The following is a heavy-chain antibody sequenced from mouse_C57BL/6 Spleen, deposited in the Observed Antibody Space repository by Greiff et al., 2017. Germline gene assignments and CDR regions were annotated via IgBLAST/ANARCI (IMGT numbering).Heavy chain of an antibody. V-gene: IGHV1-81*01. Sequence: VQLQQSGAELARPGASVKLSCKASGYTFTSYGISWVQQSTGQGLEWIGEIYPRSGNTYYNEKFKGKATLTADKSSSTAYMELRSLTSEESAVYFCARGDGYDGGYYAMDYWGQGTSVTVSS. D-gene: IGHD2-2*01. CDR1: GYTFTSYG. CDR2: IYPRSGNT. CDR3: ARGDGYDGGYYAMDY. J-gene: IGHJ4*01.